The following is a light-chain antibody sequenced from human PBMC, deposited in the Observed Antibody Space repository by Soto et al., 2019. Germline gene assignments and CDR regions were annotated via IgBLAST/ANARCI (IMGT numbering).Light chain of an antibody. V-gene: IGLV2-14*01. CDR2: DVS. CDR3: SSYTTSNTRQIV. CDR1: SSDVGGYNY. Sequence: QSVLTQPASVSGSPGQSITISCTGTSSDVGGYNYVSWYQQHPGKAPKFMIYDVSNRPSGVSNRFSGSKSGNTASLTISGLQAEDEADCYCSSYTTSNTRQIVFGTGTKLTVL. J-gene: IGLJ1*01.